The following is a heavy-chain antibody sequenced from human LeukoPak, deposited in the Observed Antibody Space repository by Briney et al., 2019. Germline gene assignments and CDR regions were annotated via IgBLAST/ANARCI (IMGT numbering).Heavy chain of an antibody. Sequence: SETLSLTCAVSGYSISSGYYWGWIRQPPGKVLEWIGSIYHSGSTYYNPSLKSRVTISVDTSKNQFSLKLSSVTAADTAVYFCARTPNGQLWSYPGPQYYYYMDAWGKGTAVTVSS. CDR2: IYHSGST. V-gene: IGHV4-38-2*01. J-gene: IGHJ6*03. D-gene: IGHD5-18*01. CDR1: GYSISSGYY. CDR3: ARTPNGQLWSYPGPQYYYYMDA.